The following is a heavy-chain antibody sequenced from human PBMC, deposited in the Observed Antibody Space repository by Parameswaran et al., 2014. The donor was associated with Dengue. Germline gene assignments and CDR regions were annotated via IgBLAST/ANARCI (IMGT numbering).Heavy chain of an antibody. CDR3: ARQSYDFWSGYYVIDI. V-gene: IGHV5-51*01. D-gene: IGHD3-3*01. J-gene: IGHJ3*02. Sequence: VRQMPGKGLEWMGIIYPGDSDTRYSPSFQGQVTISADKSISTAYLQWSSLKASDTAMYYCARQSYDFWSGYYVIDIWGQGTMVTVSS. CDR2: IYPGDSDT.